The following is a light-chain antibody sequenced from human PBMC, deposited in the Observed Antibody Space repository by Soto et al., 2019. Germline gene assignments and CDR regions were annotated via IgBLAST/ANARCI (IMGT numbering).Light chain of an antibody. Sequence: QSVLTQSPSASGTPGQGVTISCSGRSSNIGSNSVSWYQHLPGTAPKLVIYYTSRRPSGVPDRFSGSKSGTSASLAISGLQSEDEADYYCATWDDRLDGYSFGNGTKDTV. CDR3: ATWDDRLDGYS. J-gene: IGLJ1*01. V-gene: IGLV1-44*01. CDR1: SSNIGSNS. CDR2: YTS.